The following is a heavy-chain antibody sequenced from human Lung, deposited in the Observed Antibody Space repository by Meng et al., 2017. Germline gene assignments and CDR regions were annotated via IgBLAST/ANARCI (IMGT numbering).Heavy chain of an antibody. Sequence: QRQGSGPRLLQPSLTLSLTCTVFGGSISSSNYYWSWIRQPPGKGLEWSGHIYNSGSTYYNPSLKSRITISVDTSKNQFSLKLGSVTAADTAVYYCARGQKGYFDLWGRGTLVTVSS. J-gene: IGHJ2*01. CDR3: ARGQKGYFDL. CDR2: IYNSGST. V-gene: IGHV4-30-4*01. CDR1: GGSISSSNYY.